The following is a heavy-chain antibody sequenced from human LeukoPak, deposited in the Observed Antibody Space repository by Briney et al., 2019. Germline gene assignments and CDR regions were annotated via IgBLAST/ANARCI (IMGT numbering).Heavy chain of an antibody. J-gene: IGHJ4*02. D-gene: IGHD1-26*01. CDR1: GFTFSSYA. V-gene: IGHV3-23*01. CDR2: ISGSGGST. CDR3: AKDHSGSYSPYYFDY. Sequence: PGGSLRLSCAASGFTFSSYAMSWVRQAPGKGLEWVSAISGSGGSTYYADSVKGRFTISRDNSKNTLYLQMNSLRAEDTAVYYCAKDHSGSYSPYYFDYWGQGTLVTVSS.